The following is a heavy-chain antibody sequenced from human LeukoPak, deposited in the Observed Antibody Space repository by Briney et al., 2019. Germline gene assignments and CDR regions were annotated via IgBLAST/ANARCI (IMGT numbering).Heavy chain of an antibody. V-gene: IGHV3-21*01. CDR3: ATEGSGWSPFDY. J-gene: IGHJ4*02. CDR2: ISSSSSYI. D-gene: IGHD6-19*01. Sequence: GGSLRLSCAASGFTFSSYSMNWVRQAPGKGLEWVSSISSSSSYIYYADSVKGRFTISRDNAKNSLYLQMNSLRAEDTAVYYCATEGSGWSPFDYWGQGTLVTVSS. CDR1: GFTFSSYS.